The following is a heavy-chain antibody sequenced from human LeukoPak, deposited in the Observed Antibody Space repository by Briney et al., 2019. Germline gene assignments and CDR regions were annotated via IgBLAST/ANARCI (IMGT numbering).Heavy chain of an antibody. CDR3: ARYCTGNSCSTHHYVYYYYMDV. CDR1: GFSFSDYY. Sequence: GGSLRLSCAASGFSFSDYYMGWVRQAPGKGLEWVANIKQDGSEKYFVDSVKGRFTISRDNAKNSLYLQMNSLTAEDTAVYYCARYCTGNSCSTHHYVYYYYMDVWGKGTTVTVSS. CDR2: IKQDGSEK. J-gene: IGHJ6*03. D-gene: IGHD2-8*02. V-gene: IGHV3-7*01.